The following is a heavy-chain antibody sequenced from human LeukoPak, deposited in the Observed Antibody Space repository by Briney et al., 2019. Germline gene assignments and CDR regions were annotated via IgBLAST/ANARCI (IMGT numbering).Heavy chain of an antibody. CDR1: GYTFTSYA. V-gene: IGHV1-3*01. CDR2: INAGNGNT. J-gene: IGHJ4*02. CDR3: ARDGYSGYYFDY. Sequence: GASVKVSCKASGYTFTSYAMHWVRQAPGQRLEWMGWINAGNGNTEYSQKFQGRVTITRDTSASTVYMELSSLRSEDTAVYYCARDGYSGYYFDYWGQGTLVTVSS. D-gene: IGHD1-26*01.